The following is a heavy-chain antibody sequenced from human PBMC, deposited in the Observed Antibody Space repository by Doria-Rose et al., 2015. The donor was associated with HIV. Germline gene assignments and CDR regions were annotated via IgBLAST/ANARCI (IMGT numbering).Heavy chain of an antibody. V-gene: IGHV4-34*01. CDR3: ARGGHFDAFDI. CDR2: IDHSGST. CDR1: GGSFNGYY. J-gene: IGHJ3*02. Sequence: QVQLQQWGAGLLKPSETLSLTCAVYGGSFNGYYWSWLRQSPGKGPEWIGKIDHSGSTNSNPSRKSRVTMSIDTSKKQFSLKMTSVTVADTATYYCARGGHFDAFDIWGQGSVVTVSS.